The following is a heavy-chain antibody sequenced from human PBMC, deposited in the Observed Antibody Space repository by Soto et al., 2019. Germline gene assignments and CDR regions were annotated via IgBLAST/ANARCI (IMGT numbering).Heavy chain of an antibody. CDR1: GYTFTSYD. CDR3: ARDCSGWYLYYYYYGMDV. J-gene: IGHJ6*02. CDR2: MNPNSGNT. D-gene: IGHD6-19*01. Sequence: QVQLVQSGAEVKKPGASVKVSCKASGYTFTSYDINWVRQATGQGLEWMGWMNPNSGNTGYAQKFQGRVTMTRNTSISTDYMELSSLRSEDTAVYYCARDCSGWYLYYYYYGMDVWRQGTTVTVSS. V-gene: IGHV1-8*01.